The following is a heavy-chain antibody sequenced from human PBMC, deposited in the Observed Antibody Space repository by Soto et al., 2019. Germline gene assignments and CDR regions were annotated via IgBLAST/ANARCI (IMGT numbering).Heavy chain of an antibody. J-gene: IGHJ4*02. CDR3: TPRYSSYDEY. CDR1: GLTFSNAW. D-gene: IGHD5-12*01. CDR2: IKSKTDGGTT. Sequence: GGSLRLSCAASGLTFSNAWLTWVRHAPGKGLEWVGRIKSKTDGGTTDYAAPVKGRFTISRDDSKNTVYLQMNSLKTDDTGEYCCTPRYSSYDEYWGQRTLVAV. V-gene: IGHV3-15*01.